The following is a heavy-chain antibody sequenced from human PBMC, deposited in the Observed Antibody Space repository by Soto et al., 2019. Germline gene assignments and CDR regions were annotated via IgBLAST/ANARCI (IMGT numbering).Heavy chain of an antibody. Sequence: GGSLRLSCAASGFTFSNYAMTWVRQAPGKGLEWVSAISGSGSSTYYADSVKGRFTISRDNSKNTLYLQMNSLRAEDTAVYYCAKNWDFPIWCPNDYWGQGTLVTVFS. CDR3: AKNWDFPIWCPNDY. J-gene: IGHJ4*02. D-gene: IGHD1-26*01. CDR2: ISGSGSST. V-gene: IGHV3-23*01. CDR1: GFTFSNYA.